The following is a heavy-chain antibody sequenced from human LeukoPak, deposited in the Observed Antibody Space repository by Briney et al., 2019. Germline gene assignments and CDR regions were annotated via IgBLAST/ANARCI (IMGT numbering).Heavy chain of an antibody. CDR1: GDSISSSY. Sequence: SETLSLTCTVSGDSISSSYWSWIRQPAGKRLEWIGRIYSSGTTNYNPSLKSRVTMAVDTSKNQFSLKLSSVTAADTAVYYCAREDPTWFGAFDYWGQGTLVTVSS. J-gene: IGHJ4*02. D-gene: IGHD3-10*01. V-gene: IGHV4-4*07. CDR2: IYSSGTT. CDR3: AREDPTWFGAFDY.